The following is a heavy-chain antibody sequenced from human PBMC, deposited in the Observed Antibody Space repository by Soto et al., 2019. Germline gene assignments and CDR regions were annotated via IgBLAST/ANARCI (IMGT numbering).Heavy chain of an antibody. Sequence: GGSLRLSCVASGFTFNNAWMNWVRQAPGKGLEWVGRIRSKTDGGTTDYAALVKGRFTTSRDDSKTTLYLQMNGLKTEDTAVYYCTTAENYYDSSSFDYWGQGTLVTVSS. D-gene: IGHD3-22*01. CDR1: GFTFNNAW. CDR3: TTAENYYDSSSFDY. V-gene: IGHV3-15*01. CDR2: IRSKTDGGTT. J-gene: IGHJ4*02.